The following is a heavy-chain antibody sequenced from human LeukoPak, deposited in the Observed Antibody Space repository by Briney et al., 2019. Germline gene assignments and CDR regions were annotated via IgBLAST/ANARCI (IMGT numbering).Heavy chain of an antibody. CDR3: ATEDIGYYYGVDV. Sequence: GASVKVSCKVSGSTLTQLSILWVRQAPGEGLEWMGGFDPDNSETSYAQKFQGRMTMTEAKSTDTAYMELTSLRSEDTAVYYCATEDIGYYYGVDVWGQGTTVTVSS. J-gene: IGHJ6*02. V-gene: IGHV1-24*01. CDR1: GSTLTQLS. CDR2: FDPDNSET. D-gene: IGHD5-12*01.